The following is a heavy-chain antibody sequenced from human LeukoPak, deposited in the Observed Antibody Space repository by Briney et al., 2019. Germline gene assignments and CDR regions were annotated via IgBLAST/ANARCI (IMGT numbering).Heavy chain of an antibody. D-gene: IGHD4-17*01. CDR3: AKAQDYGDYYMDV. Sequence: GRSLRLSCAASGFTFSSYGLHWVRQAPGKGLEWVAVISYDGSNKYYADSVKGRFTISRDNSKNTLYLQMNSLRAEDTAVYYCAKAQDYGDYYMDVWGKGTTVTVSS. V-gene: IGHV3-30*18. J-gene: IGHJ6*03. CDR1: GFTFSSYG. CDR2: ISYDGSNK.